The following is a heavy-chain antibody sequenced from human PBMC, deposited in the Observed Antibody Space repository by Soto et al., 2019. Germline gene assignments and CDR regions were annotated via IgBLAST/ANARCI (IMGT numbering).Heavy chain of an antibody. J-gene: IGHJ4*02. CDR1: GGTVSSYA. D-gene: IGHD3-10*01. CDR2: FIPIFVSA. V-gene: IGHV1-69*13. Sequence: SVKVSCKASGGTVSSYAITWVRQAPGKGLEWMGVFIPIFVSAHYAPKFQGRITITADESTSTAYMELSGPTSEDTAIYYCASDVSYDTTGFRGYDVWGQREQGTVPS. CDR3: ASDVSYDTTGFRGYDV.